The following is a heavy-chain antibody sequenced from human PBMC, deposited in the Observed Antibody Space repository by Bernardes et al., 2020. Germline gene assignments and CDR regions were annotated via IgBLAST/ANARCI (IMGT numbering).Heavy chain of an antibody. V-gene: IGHV3-23*01. J-gene: IGHJ5*02. CDR2: ISGGGGST. D-gene: IGHD3-22*01. CDR3: VNHPGPRLIVEVTAMFTS. CDR1: EFTFNIYA. Sequence: GGSLRLSCVGSEFTFNIYAMSWVRQAPGRGLEWVSGISGGGGSTYYVDSVKGRFTISRDNSKNTLYLQMNSLRAEDTAVYYCVNHPGPRLIVEVTAMFTSWGQGTLVTVSS.